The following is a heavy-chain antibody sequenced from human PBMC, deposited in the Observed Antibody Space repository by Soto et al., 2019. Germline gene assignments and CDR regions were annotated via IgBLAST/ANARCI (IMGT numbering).Heavy chain of an antibody. Sequence: EVQLLESGGGLVQPGGSLRLSCAASGFTFSNYAMNWVRQAPGKGLEWVSVISDSGGSTYYADSVKGRFTISRDNSKNTLYLHMTSLTAEDTAVYYCAKDGFSGSGKYYFDYWGQGTLVTVSS. D-gene: IGHD3-10*01. CDR1: GFTFSNYA. CDR2: ISDSGGST. V-gene: IGHV3-23*01. J-gene: IGHJ4*02. CDR3: AKDGFSGSGKYYFDY.